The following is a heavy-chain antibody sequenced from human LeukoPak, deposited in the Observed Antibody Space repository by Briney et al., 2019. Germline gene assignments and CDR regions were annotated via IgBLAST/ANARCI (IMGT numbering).Heavy chain of an antibody. CDR3: ARSSTMKSALSRFDY. Sequence: SQTLSLTCTVSGGSISSGDYYWSWIRQPPGKGLEWIGYIYYSGSTYYNPSLKSRVTISVDTSKNQFSLKLSSVTAADTAVYYCARSSTMKSALSRFDYWGQGTLVTVSS. V-gene: IGHV4-30-4*01. CDR2: IYYSGST. D-gene: IGHD6-6*01. J-gene: IGHJ4*02. CDR1: GGSISSGDYY.